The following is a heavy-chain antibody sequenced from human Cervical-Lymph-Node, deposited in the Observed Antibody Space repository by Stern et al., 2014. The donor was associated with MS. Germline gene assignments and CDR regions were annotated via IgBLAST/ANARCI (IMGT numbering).Heavy chain of an antibody. Sequence: DVQLVESGAAVKKPGESLKISCKLSGYSFTIYYIAWVRQMPGKGLECMGVIYPYDSDTTYSPSFQGQVTISADRSITTAYLQWSSLRASDTAMYYCARHVQGFDYWGQGTLVTVSS. V-gene: IGHV5-51*01. CDR1: GYSFTIYY. CDR2: IYPYDSDT. CDR3: ARHVQGFDY. J-gene: IGHJ4*02.